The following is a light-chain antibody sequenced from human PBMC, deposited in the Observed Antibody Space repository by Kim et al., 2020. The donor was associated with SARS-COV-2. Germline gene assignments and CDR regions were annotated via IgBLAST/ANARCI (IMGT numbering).Light chain of an antibody. Sequence: ASGKITCPVSSGHSSYAIAWHQQQPEKGPRDLMKLNSDGSHSKGDGIPDRFSGSSSGAERYLTISSLQSEDEADYYCQTWGTGIWVFGGGTQLTVL. V-gene: IGLV4-69*01. CDR1: SGHSSYA. CDR3: QTWGTGIWV. CDR2: LNSDGSH. J-gene: IGLJ3*02.